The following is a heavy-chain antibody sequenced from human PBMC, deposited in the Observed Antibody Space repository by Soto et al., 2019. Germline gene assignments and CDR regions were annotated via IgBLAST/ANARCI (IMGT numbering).Heavy chain of an antibody. Sequence: GGSLRLSCAAAGFPFSSYAMSWVRQTPGKGLEWVSAISGSGGSTYYADSVKGRFTISRDNSKNTLYLQMNSLRAEDTAVYYCATVPLGYCSSTSCYVGWFDPWGQGTLVTVSS. J-gene: IGHJ5*02. CDR3: ATVPLGYCSSTSCYVGWFDP. D-gene: IGHD2-2*01. V-gene: IGHV3-23*01. CDR2: ISGSGGST. CDR1: GFPFSSYA.